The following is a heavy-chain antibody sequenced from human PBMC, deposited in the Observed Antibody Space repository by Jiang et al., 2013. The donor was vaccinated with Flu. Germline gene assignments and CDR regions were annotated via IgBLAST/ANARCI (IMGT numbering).Heavy chain of an antibody. Sequence: ISGSGRGTYYADSVKGRFTISRDNSKNTLFLQMNSLRAEDTAIYYCAKDDSYYYDSSGGNDYWGQGTLVTVSS. D-gene: IGHD3-22*01. CDR2: ISGSGRGT. CDR3: AKDDSYYYDSSGGNDY. V-gene: IGHV3-23*01. J-gene: IGHJ4*02.